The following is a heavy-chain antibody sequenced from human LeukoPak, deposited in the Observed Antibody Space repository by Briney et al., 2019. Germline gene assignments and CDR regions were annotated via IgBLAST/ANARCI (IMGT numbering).Heavy chain of an antibody. Sequence: PGGSLRLSCAASGFTFSSYAMSWVRQAPGKGLEWVSAISGSGGSTYHADSVKGRFTISRDNSKNTLYLQMNSLRAEDTAVYYCAKDRQYYDFWSGYLSGYWGQGTLVTVSS. V-gene: IGHV3-23*01. CDR2: ISGSGGST. CDR1: GFTFSSYA. CDR3: AKDRQYYDFWSGYLSGY. D-gene: IGHD3-3*01. J-gene: IGHJ4*02.